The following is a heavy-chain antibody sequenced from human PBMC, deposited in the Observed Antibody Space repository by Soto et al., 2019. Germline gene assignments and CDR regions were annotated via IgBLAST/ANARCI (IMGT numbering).Heavy chain of an antibody. D-gene: IGHD6-19*01. CDR3: ARGYTSGWYLGLAFDP. V-gene: IGHV4-61*01. CDR1: GGSVSSGSYY. Sequence: QVQLQESGPGLVKPSETLSLTCTVSGGSVSSGSYYWSWIRQPPGKGLEWIGYFYYSGSTKYNPSLKSRVTISVDTSKNQFSLKLSSVTAADTAVYYCARGYTSGWYLGLAFDPWGQGTLVTVSS. J-gene: IGHJ5*02. CDR2: FYYSGST.